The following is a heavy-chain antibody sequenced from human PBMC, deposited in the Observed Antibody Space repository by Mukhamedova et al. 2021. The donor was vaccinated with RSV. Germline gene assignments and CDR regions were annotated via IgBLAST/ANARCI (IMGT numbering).Heavy chain of an antibody. D-gene: IGHD3-10*01. J-gene: IGHJ3*02. CDR2: FHYTGIT. CDR3: ARELDYDDSGSRYDAFDI. Sequence: GKGLEWIGNFHYTGITNYNSSLKSRVTISLDTSKNQLSLKLSSVTAADTAVYYCARELDYDDSGSRYDAFDIWGQGTKVTVSS. V-gene: IGHV4-59*13.